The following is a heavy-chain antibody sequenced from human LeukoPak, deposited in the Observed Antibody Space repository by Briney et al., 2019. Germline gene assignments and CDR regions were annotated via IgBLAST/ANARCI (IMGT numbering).Heavy chain of an antibody. Sequence: GGSLRLSCAASGFTLSSYAMHWVRHPAGKGLEWVSAIGSAGDTFYPGSVKGRFTISRENAKKSLFLQMNSLRAEDTAVYYCARQNTPHGYFDYWGQGTLVTVSS. CDR2: IGSAGDT. CDR3: ARQNTPHGYFDY. V-gene: IGHV3-13*01. J-gene: IGHJ4*02. CDR1: GFTLSSYA.